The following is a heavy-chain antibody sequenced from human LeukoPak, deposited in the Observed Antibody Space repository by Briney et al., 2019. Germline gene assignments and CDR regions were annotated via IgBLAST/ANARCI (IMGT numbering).Heavy chain of an antibody. Sequence: SVKVSCKASGGTFSSYAISWVRQAPGQGLEWMGRIIPILGIANYAQMFQGRVTITADKSTSTAYMELSSLRSEDTAVYYCAREDIVVVPAAYHFDYWGQGTLVTVSS. J-gene: IGHJ4*02. CDR2: IIPILGIA. CDR3: AREDIVVVPAAYHFDY. CDR1: GGTFSSYA. V-gene: IGHV1-69*04. D-gene: IGHD2-2*01.